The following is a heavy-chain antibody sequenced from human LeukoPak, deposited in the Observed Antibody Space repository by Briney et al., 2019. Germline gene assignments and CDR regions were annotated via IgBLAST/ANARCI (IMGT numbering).Heavy chain of an antibody. Sequence: ASVKVSCEASGYTFTSYAMNWVRQPPGQGLEWMGWINTNTGNPTYAQGFTGRFVFSLDTSVSTAYLQISSLKAEDTAVYYCARVSPFEHFDWVPWDVWGQGTTVTVSS. J-gene: IGHJ6*02. D-gene: IGHD3-9*01. V-gene: IGHV7-4-1*02. CDR3: ARVSPFEHFDWVPWDV. CDR1: GYTFTSYA. CDR2: INTNTGNP.